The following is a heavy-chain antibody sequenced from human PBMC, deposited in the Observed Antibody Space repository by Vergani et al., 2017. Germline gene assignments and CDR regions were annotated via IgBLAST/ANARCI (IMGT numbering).Heavy chain of an antibody. Sequence: QVQLQESGPGLVKPSQTLSLTCSVSGASINSRYYWSWVRQPAGKGLQWVGRVYFTGSNNYNPSLRSRVSLSIDTFRNQFSLKLHTVSAEDTAMYFCARAEFTTNYYGQSYYFGFWGQGIPVTVSS. V-gene: IGHV4-4*07. CDR1: GASINSRYY. CDR2: VYFTGSN. D-gene: IGHD3-22*01. CDR3: ARAEFTTNYYGQSYYFGF. J-gene: IGHJ4*02.